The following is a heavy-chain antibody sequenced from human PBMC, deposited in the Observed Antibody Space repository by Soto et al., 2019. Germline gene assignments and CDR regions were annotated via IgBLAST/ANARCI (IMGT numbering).Heavy chain of an antibody. J-gene: IGHJ4*02. CDR1: GFTFSHAW. D-gene: IGHD1-1*01. CDR3: ARDQSNNWSGPFDY. CDR2: IKEDGSEK. V-gene: IGHV3-7*03. Sequence: PGGSLRLSCAASGFTFSHAWMNWVRQVPGKGLEWVANIKEDGSEKRCVESVKGRFTISRDNAQNSLYLQMNSPSVDDTAVYYCARDQSNNWSGPFDYWGQGTLVTVSS.